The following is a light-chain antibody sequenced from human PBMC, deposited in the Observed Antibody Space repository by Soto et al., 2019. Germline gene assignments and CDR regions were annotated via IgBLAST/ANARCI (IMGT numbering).Light chain of an antibody. J-gene: IGLJ3*02. CDR2: EDN. Sequence: QSVLTQPPSVSAAPGQKATISCSGSSSNIEDNYVSWYQQLPGTTPKLLIYEDNRRPSCIPDRFSGSKSGTSATLGITGLQTGDEADYYCGTWDNSLSGGVFGGGTKLTVL. CDR1: SSNIEDNY. V-gene: IGLV1-51*02. CDR3: GTWDNSLSGGV.